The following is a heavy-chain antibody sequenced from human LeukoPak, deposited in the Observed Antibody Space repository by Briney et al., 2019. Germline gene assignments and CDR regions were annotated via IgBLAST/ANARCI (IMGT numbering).Heavy chain of an antibody. CDR2: INHSGST. V-gene: IGHV4-34*01. J-gene: IGHJ4*02. CDR1: GGSFSGYY. D-gene: IGHD5-12*01. CDR3: ARATAKEMSGYDFDY. Sequence: SETLSLACAVYGGSFSGYYWSWTRQPPGKGLEWIGEINHSGSTNYNPSLKSRVTISVDTSKNQISLKLSSVTAADTAVYYCARATAKEMSGYDFDYWGQGTLATVSS.